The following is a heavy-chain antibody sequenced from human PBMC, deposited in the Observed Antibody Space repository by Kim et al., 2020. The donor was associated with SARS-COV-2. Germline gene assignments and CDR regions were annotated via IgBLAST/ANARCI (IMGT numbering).Heavy chain of an antibody. V-gene: IGHV4-34*01. J-gene: IGHJ4*02. Sequence: YNPSLTSRVSIAVDTSKNQFSLRLTAVTAADTAVYYWARGHYYDSPWGYWGQGTLVTVSS. D-gene: IGHD3-22*01. CDR3: ARGHYYDSPWGY.